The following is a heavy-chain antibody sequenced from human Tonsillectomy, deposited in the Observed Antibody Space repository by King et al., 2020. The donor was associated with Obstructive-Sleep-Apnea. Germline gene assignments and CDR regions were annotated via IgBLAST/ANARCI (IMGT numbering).Heavy chain of an antibody. Sequence: QWQLVQSGAEVKKPGASVKVSCKASGYTFSGYYMHWVRQAPGQGLEWMGWINPNSGGTNSAQKFQGRVTMTRDTFISTAYMELSRLRSDDTAVYYCAIDDSSSWDYWGQGTLVTVSS. V-gene: IGHV1-2*02. D-gene: IGHD6-13*01. J-gene: IGHJ4*02. CDR3: AIDDSSSWDY. CDR1: GYTFSGYY. CDR2: INPNSGGT.